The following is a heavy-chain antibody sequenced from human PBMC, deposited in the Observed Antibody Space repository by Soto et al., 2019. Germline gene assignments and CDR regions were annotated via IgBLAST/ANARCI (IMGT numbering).Heavy chain of an antibody. CDR2: INPSGDNI. D-gene: IGHD2-15*01. CDR1: GYTLTSYS. Sequence: QVQLVQSGAELKKPGASVRVSCKASGYTLTSYSMNWVRQAPGQGLEWMGIINPSGDNIRYAQNFQGRVTTTRDTSTSTVYLELSSLRSEDTAIYYCARDPQGYCSGGRCYHFDYWGQGTLVTVSS. J-gene: IGHJ4*02. V-gene: IGHV1-46*01. CDR3: ARDPQGYCSGGRCYHFDY.